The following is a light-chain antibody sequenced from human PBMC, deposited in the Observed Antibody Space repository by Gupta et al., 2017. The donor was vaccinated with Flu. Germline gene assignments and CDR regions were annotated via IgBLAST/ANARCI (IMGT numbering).Light chain of an antibody. CDR1: QKIGNY. V-gene: IGKV1-39*01. CDR3: QHRDILPIT. Sequence: DVQMTQSPSSLPASVGDTVTLTCRASQKIGNYLNWYQQRPGKAPRLLISGASKVKSGAPSRFSGRGSGTDFTLTIYDWQSEDFATYYCQHRDILPITFGGGTEV. CDR2: GAS. J-gene: IGKJ4*01.